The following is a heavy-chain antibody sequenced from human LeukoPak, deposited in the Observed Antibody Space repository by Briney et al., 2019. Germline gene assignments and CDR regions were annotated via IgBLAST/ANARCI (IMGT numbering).Heavy chain of an antibody. Sequence: PGGSLRLSCAASGFSFSSFSMNWVRQAPGKGLEWVSYISGGSSFTYYVDSVKGRFTISRDNAKNSLYLQMNSLRAEDTAVYYCARDLGYSSGPNYWGQGTWVTVSS. J-gene: IGHJ4*02. CDR2: ISGGSSFT. V-gene: IGHV3-21*01. D-gene: IGHD6-19*01. CDR3: ARDLGYSSGPNY. CDR1: GFSFSSFS.